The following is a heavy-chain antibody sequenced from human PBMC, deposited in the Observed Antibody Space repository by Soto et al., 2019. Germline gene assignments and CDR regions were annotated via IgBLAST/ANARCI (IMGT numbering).Heavy chain of an antibody. J-gene: IGHJ4*01. Sequence: EVHLVESGGGLVKPGGSLRVSCAASGFTFKDVWMSWIRQAPGKGLEWVGRIKSKSDGGTVDYAAPVKGRFTISRDDSRGTLYLQMNGLRNEDTAVYYCSFQQSITVTTFDNWGHGTLVTVSS. V-gene: IGHV3-15*01. D-gene: IGHD4-17*01. CDR2: IKSKSDGGTV. CDR3: SFQQSITVTTFDN. CDR1: GFTFKDVW.